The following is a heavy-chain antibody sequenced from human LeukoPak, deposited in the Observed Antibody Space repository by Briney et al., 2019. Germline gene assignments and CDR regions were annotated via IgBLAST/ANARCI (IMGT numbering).Heavy chain of an antibody. D-gene: IGHD1-26*01. Sequence: SETLSLTCTVSGGSISSYYWSWIRQPAGKGLEWIGRIYTSGSTNYNPSLKSRVTMSVDTSKNQFSLKLSSVTAADTAVYYCARAPPIKLGATKPYYFDYWGQGTLVTVSS. J-gene: IGHJ4*02. V-gene: IGHV4-4*07. CDR2: IYTSGST. CDR1: GGSISSYY. CDR3: ARAPPIKLGATKPYYFDY.